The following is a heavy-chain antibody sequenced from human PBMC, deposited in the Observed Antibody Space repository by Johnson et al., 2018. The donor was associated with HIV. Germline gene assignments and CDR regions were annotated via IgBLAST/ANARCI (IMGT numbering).Heavy chain of an antibody. V-gene: IGHV3-NL1*01. Sequence: QVQLVESGGGLVQPGRSLRLSCAASGFTFSSYAMHWVRQAPGKGLEWVAVLYSGGSTYYADSVKGRFTISRDNSKNTLYLQMNSLRAEDTAVYYCARGGIAAPYLWGQETMVTVAS. J-gene: IGHJ3*01. CDR3: ARGGIAAPYL. D-gene: IGHD6-13*01. CDR1: GFTFSSYA. CDR2: LYSGGST.